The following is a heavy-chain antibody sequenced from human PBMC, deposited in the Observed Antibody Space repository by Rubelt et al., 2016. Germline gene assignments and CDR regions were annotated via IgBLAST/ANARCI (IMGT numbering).Heavy chain of an antibody. J-gene: IGHJ4*02. CDR1: GFSFSTYG. Sequence: EVQVLESGGGLLQPGGCLRLSCAASGFSFSTYGMTWVRQAPGKGPAWVSYISSDSRTIYYADAVKGRFTISRKNAKNSLYLLMNRLRDEETAVYYGAGDGSELLTYDYWGQGTLVTVSS. D-gene: IGHD1-26*01. V-gene: IGHV3-48*02. CDR2: ISSDSRTI. CDR3: AGDGSELLTYDY.